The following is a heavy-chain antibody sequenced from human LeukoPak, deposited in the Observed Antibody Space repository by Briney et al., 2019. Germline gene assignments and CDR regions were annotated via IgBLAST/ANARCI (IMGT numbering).Heavy chain of an antibody. J-gene: IGHJ4*02. V-gene: IGHV1-18*01. CDR1: GYTFTSYG. Sequence: ASVNVSCKASGYTFTSYGISWVRQAPGQGLEWMGWISAYNGNTNYAQKLQGRVTMTTDTSTSTAYMELRSLRSDDTAVYYCARDYPRRFFADHTSDYWGQGTLVTVSS. CDR3: ARDYPRRFFADHTSDY. D-gene: IGHD3-3*01. CDR2: ISAYNGNT.